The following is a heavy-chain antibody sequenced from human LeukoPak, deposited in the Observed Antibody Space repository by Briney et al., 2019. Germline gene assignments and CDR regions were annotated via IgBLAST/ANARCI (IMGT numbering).Heavy chain of an antibody. CDR1: GFTISGAY. V-gene: IGHV3-15*01. CDR2: IKTKTEGETT. Sequence: GGSLRLSCAASGFTISGAYMSWVRQAPGKGPEWIGRIKTKTEGETTDYAEPVKGRFTISRDDSKNTLHLQMNSLKTEDTAIYYCACHYKDYWGQGTAVTASS. D-gene: IGHD1-1*01. CDR3: ACHYKDY. J-gene: IGHJ4*02.